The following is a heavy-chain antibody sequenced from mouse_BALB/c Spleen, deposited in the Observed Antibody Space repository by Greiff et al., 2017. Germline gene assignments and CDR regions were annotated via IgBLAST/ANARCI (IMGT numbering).Heavy chain of an antibody. J-gene: IGHJ4*01. CDR2: ISSGSSTI. V-gene: IGHV5-17*02. Sequence: DVMLVESGGGLVQPGGSRKLSCAASGFTFSSFGMHWVRQAPEKGLEWVAYISSGSSTIYYADTVKGRFTISRDNPKNTLFLQMTSLRSEDTAMYYCARSEYGNYVGYAMDYWGQGTSVAVSS. CDR1: GFTFSSFG. D-gene: IGHD2-10*02. CDR3: ARSEYGNYVGYAMDY.